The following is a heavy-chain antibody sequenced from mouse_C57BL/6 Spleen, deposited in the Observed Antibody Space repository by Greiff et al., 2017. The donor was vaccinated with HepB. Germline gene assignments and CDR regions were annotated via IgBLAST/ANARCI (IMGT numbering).Heavy chain of an antibody. CDR1: GFTFSSYA. D-gene: IGHD4-1*02. J-gene: IGHJ2*01. CDR3: ARANWDVGEYYFDY. V-gene: IGHV5-4*03. CDR2: ISDGGSYT. Sequence: EVKLMESGGGLVKPGGSLKLSCAASGFTFSSYAMSWVRQTPEKRLEWVATISDGGSYTYYPDSVKGRFTISRDNAKNNLYLQMSHLKSEDTAMYYCARANWDVGEYYFDYWGQGTTLTVSS.